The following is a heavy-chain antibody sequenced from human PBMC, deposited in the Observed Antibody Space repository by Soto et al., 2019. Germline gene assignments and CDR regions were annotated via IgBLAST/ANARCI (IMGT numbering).Heavy chain of an antibody. J-gene: IGHJ4*02. V-gene: IGHV4-34*02. Sequence: QVQLQQWGAGLLEPSETLSLTCAAYDKSFNGFHWCWIRQPPGKGREWIGDINDSGATNYNPSLMKGVRLAVGNSYKHISLQLSSGTAADNAVYYCGGGGIVVRVADSRGPFDYWGQGTLVTVSS. D-gene: IGHD2-21*01. CDR2: INDSGAT. CDR3: GGGGIVVRVADSRGPFDY. CDR1: DKSFNGFH.